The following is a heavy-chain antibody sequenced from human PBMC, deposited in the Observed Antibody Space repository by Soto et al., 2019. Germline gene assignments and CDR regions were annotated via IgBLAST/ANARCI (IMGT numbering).Heavy chain of an antibody. V-gene: IGHV3-9*01. CDR2: ISWNSGSI. Sequence: GGSLRLSCASSGFTFYDYAMHWFRQAPGKGLDWVSGISWNSGSIGYADSVKGRFTISRDNAKNSLYLQMNSLRAEDTALYYCAKDRYSSSWYNYYYYGMDVWGQGTTVTVSS. CDR1: GFTFYDYA. J-gene: IGHJ6*02. CDR3: AKDRYSSSWYNYYYYGMDV. D-gene: IGHD6-13*01.